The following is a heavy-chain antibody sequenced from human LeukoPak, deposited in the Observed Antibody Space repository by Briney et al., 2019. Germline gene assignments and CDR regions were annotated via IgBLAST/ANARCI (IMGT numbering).Heavy chain of an antibody. CDR2: ISAYNGNT. Sequence: ASVKVSCKASGYTFTSYGISWVRQAPGQGLEWMGWISAYNGNTNYAQKLQGRVTMTTDTSTSTAYMELRSLRSDDTAVYYCASERSAWVVVPAAKTGAFDYWGQGTLVTVSS. D-gene: IGHD2-2*01. CDR1: GYTFTSYG. V-gene: IGHV1-18*01. J-gene: IGHJ4*02. CDR3: ASERSAWVVVPAAKTGAFDY.